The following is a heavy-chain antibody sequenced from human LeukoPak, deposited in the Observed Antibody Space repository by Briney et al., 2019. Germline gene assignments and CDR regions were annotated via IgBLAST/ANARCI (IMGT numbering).Heavy chain of an antibody. J-gene: IGHJ1*01. CDR3: ASIAATSFSEYFHH. CDR2: INPNSGGT. V-gene: IGHV1-2*06. CDR1: GYTCSGYY. D-gene: IGHD6-13*01. Sequence: GASVKVSCKASGYTCSGYYMHWVRQAPGQGLEWMGRINPNSGGTNYAQKFQGRVTMTRDTSISTAYMELSRLRSDDTPVYYSASIAATSFSEYFHHWGQGTLVTVSS.